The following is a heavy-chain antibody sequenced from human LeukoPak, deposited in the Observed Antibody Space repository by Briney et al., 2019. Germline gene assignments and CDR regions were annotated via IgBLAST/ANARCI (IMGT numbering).Heavy chain of an antibody. CDR3: GTKAMDV. V-gene: IGHV3-30*02. CDR1: GFTFSSYG. D-gene: IGHD3-3*01. J-gene: IGHJ6*01. CDR2: IRYDGSNK. Sequence: GGSLRLSCAASGFTFSSYGMHWVRQAPGKGLGWVAFIRYDGSNKYYADSVKGRFTISRDNSKNTLYLQMNSLRAEDTAVYYSGTKAMDVWGKGTTVIVSS.